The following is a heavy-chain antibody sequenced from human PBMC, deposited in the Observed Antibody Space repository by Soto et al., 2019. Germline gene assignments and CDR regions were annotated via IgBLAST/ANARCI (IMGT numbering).Heavy chain of an antibody. CDR3: AKDIGGSPIVFDY. V-gene: IGHV3-9*01. CDR1: GFTFDDYA. J-gene: IGHJ4*02. Sequence: GGSLRLSCAASGFTFDDYAMHWVRQAPGKGLEWVSGISWNSGSIGYADSVKGRFTISRDNAKNSLYLQMNSLRAEDTALYYCAKDIGGSPIVFDYWGQGTLVTVSS. CDR2: ISWNSGSI. D-gene: IGHD2-15*01.